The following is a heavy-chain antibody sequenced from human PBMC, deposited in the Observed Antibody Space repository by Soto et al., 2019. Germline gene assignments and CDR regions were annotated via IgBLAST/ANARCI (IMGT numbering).Heavy chain of an antibody. Sequence: GVLVNLSWKTSGYTFTGYYMHWVRKAPGQGLEWMGWINPNSGGTNYAQKFQERVTITRDMSTSTAYMELSSLRSEDTAVYYCAAEEDYYDSTADYCGQGPLV. D-gene: IGHD3-22*01. J-gene: IGHJ4*02. CDR3: AAEEDYYDSTADY. CDR2: INPNSGGT. CDR1: GYTFTGYY. V-gene: IGHV1-2*02.